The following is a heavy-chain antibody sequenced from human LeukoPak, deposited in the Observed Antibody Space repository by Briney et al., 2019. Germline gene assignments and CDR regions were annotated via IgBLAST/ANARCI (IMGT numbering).Heavy chain of an antibody. CDR2: ISYDGSNI. Sequence: PGRSLRLSCAASGFNFNNYVMHWVRQAPGKGLEWVAVISYDGSNIYYADSVKGRFTISRDNSKNTLYLQMSSLRAEDTAVYYCAREMATTETFDHWGQGTLVTVSS. J-gene: IGHJ4*02. V-gene: IGHV3-30-3*01. CDR3: AREMATTETFDH. D-gene: IGHD5-12*01. CDR1: GFNFNNYV.